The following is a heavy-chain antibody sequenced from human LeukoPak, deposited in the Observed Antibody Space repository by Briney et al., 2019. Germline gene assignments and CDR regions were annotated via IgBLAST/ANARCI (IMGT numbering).Heavy chain of an antibody. CDR3: AREYYSDSSGSDY. J-gene: IGHJ4*02. Sequence: GGSLRLSCAASGFTFSSYWMSWVRQAPGKGLQWVANINQDGSEKYSVDSVKGRFTISRDNAKNSLYLQMNSLRAEDTAVYYCAREYYSDSSGSDYWGQGTLVTVSS. V-gene: IGHV3-7*05. D-gene: IGHD3-22*01. CDR2: INQDGSEK. CDR1: GFTFSSYW.